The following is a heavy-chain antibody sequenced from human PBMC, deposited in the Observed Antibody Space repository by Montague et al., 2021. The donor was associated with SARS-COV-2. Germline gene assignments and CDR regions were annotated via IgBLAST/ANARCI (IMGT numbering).Heavy chain of an antibody. CDR2: MYYSGST. CDR3: ARDDIVLHVVTTGMDV. V-gene: IGHV4-39*07. CDR1: VGSISSSNYY. J-gene: IGHJ6*02. D-gene: IGHD2-15*01. Sequence: SETLSLTCTVSVGSISSSNYYWVWIRRRQGKGLVWIGIMYYSGSTYYYPSLQSRVTISIDTSKNRFSLKLSSVTAADTAVYYCARDDIVLHVVTTGMDVWGQGTTVTVSS.